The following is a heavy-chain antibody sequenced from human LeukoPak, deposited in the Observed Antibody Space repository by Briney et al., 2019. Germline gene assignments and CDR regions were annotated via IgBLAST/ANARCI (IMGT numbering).Heavy chain of an antibody. CDR2: INHSGST. J-gene: IGHJ4*02. CDR1: GGSFSGYY. V-gene: IGHV4-34*01. D-gene: IGHD3-22*01. CDR3: ARVPRGGGYYYDSSGYYYLGYYFDY. Sequence: PSETLSLTCAVYGGSFSGYYWSWIRQPPGKGLEWIGEINHSGSTNYNPSLKSRVTISVDTSKNQFSLKLSSVTAADTAVYYCARVPRGGGYYYDSSGYYYLGYYFDYWGQGTLVTVSS.